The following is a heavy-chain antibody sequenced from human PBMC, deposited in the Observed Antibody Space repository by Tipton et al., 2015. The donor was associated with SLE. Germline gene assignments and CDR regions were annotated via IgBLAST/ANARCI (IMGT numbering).Heavy chain of an antibody. CDR3: ARGRTADVFVM. CDR1: GGSITSHY. D-gene: IGHD5-18*01. J-gene: IGHJ3*02. CDR2: IYYSGTT. V-gene: IGHV4-59*08. Sequence: TLSLTCTVSGGSITSHYWSWIRQPPGRGLEWIGYIYYSGTTNYNPSLKSRITISVDTSKNQFSLEMSSVTAGDTALYYCARGRTADVFVMGGQGTMAPVSS.